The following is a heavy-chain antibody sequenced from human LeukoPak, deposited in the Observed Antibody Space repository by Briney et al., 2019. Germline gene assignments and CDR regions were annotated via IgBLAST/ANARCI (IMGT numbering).Heavy chain of an antibody. J-gene: IGHJ4*02. Sequence: GGSPRLSCAASGFMFDDSAMHWVRQAPGKGLEWVSLISGDGVSTFYADSVKGRFTISRDNSKNSLSLQMDSLTTEDTALYYCAKEGYSHTSNYFDNWGQGILVTVSS. CDR2: ISGDGVST. D-gene: IGHD2-15*01. CDR3: AKEGYSHTSNYFDN. V-gene: IGHV3-43*02. CDR1: GFMFDDSA.